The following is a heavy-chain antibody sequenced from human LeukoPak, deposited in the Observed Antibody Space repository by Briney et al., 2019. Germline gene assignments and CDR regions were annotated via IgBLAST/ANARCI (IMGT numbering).Heavy chain of an antibody. D-gene: IGHD3-22*01. CDR1: GFTFDDYT. V-gene: IGHV3-43*01. CDR2: ISWDGGST. J-gene: IGHJ3*02. CDR3: ARDSPPGAGSSGYYRRDAFDI. Sequence: PGGSLRLSCAASGFTFDDYTMHWVRQAPGKGLEWVSLISWDGGSTYYADSVKGRFTISRDNAKNSLYLQMNSLRAEDTAVYYCARDSPPGAGSSGYYRRDAFDIWGQGTMVTVSS.